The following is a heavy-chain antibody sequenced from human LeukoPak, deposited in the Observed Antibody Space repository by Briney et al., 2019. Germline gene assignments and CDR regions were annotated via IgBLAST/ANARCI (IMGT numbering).Heavy chain of an antibody. CDR2: INPNSGDT. CDR1: GYTFTGHY. J-gene: IGHJ4*02. CDR3: AKEGWDQRDTAAFDY. D-gene: IGHD6-19*01. V-gene: IGHV1-2*02. Sequence: ASVKDSCKASGYTFTGHYMHWARQAPGQGLEWMGWINPNSGDTNSAQKFQGRVTMTRDTSISTVYMELSRLRPDDTAVYYCAKEGWDQRDTAAFDYWGQGTLVTVSS.